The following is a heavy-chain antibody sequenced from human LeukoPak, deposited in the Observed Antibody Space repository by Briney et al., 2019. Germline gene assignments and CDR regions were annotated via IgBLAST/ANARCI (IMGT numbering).Heavy chain of an antibody. CDR1: GGSISSYY. V-gene: IGHV4-59*01. CDR3: ARGGVVGATTFAFDI. D-gene: IGHD1-26*01. J-gene: IGHJ3*02. Sequence: SESLSLTCAVSGGSISSYYWSWIRQPPGKGLEWVGYIYYSGSTNYNPSLKRRVTIPEETSKNQFSLKLSSVTAADTAVYYCARGGVVGATTFAFDIWGQGTMVTVSS. CDR2: IYYSGST.